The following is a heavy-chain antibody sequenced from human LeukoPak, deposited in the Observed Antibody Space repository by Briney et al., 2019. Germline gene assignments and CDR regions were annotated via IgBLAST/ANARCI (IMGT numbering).Heavy chain of an antibody. CDR2: IFYSGIT. Sequence: SETLSLTCSVSGGSISNYYWSWIRQPPGKGLEWIGYIFYSGITNYNPSLKSRVTISVDTSKNQFSLRLSSVTAADTAVYYCARLVFSGSYSGHDYWGQGTLVTVSS. J-gene: IGHJ4*02. CDR1: GGSISNYY. D-gene: IGHD3-10*01. CDR3: ARLVFSGSYSGHDY. V-gene: IGHV4-59*12.